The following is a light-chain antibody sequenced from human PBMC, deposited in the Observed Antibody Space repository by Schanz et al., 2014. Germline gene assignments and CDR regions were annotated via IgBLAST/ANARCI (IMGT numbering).Light chain of an antibody. V-gene: IGKV3-15*01. Sequence: EIVLTQSPATLSLSPGERATLSCRASQSVSSFLAWYQQKPGQAPRLLIYGSSNRATGIPTRFSGSWSGTEFTLTISGLQSEDFAIYYCQQYHTSRTFAQGTKGQI. J-gene: IGKJ1*01. CDR3: QQYHTSRT. CDR1: QSVSSF. CDR2: GSS.